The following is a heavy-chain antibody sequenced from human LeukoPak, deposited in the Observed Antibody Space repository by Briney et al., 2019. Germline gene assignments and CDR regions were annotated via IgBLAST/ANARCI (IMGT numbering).Heavy chain of an antibody. D-gene: IGHD2-2*01. CDR3: AHISSSTSCCHFDY. J-gene: IGHJ4*02. CDR2: IYWDDDK. Sequence: SGPTMVKPTQTLTLTCTFSGFSLSTSGVGVGWIRHPPGKALEWLALIYWDDDKRYSPSLKSRLTITKDTSKNQVVLTMTNMDPVDTATYYCAHISSSTSCCHFDYWGQGTLVTVSS. V-gene: IGHV2-5*02. CDR1: GFSLSTSGVG.